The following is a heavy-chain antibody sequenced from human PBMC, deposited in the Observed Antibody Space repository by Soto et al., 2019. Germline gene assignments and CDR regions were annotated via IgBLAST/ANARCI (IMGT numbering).Heavy chain of an antibody. V-gene: IGHV1-3*01. CDR3: ARVGIAVAGTGYFDY. D-gene: IGHD6-19*01. J-gene: IGHJ4*02. CDR1: GYTFTNYA. CDR2: INAGNGNT. Sequence: ASVKVSCKASGYTFTNYAMHWVRQAPGQRLEWMGWINAGNGNTKYSQKFQGRVTITRDTSASTAYMELSSLRSEDTAVYYCARVGIAVAGTGYFDYWGQGTLVTVSS.